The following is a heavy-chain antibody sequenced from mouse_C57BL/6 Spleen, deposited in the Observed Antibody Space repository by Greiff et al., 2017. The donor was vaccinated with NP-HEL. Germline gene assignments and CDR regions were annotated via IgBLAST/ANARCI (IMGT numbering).Heavy chain of an antibody. CDR3: TTGLLAY. V-gene: IGHV14-4*01. D-gene: IGHD3-3*01. CDR2: IDPENGDT. CDR1: GFNIKDDY. J-gene: IGHJ3*01. Sequence: EVQLQQSGAELVRPGASVKLSCTASGFNIKDDYMHWVKQRPEQGLEWIGWIDPENGDTEYASKFQGKATITADTSSNTAYLQLSSLASEDTAVYYCTTGLLAYWGQGTLVTVSA.